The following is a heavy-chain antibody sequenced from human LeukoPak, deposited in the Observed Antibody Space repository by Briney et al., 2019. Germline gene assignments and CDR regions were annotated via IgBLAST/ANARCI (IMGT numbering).Heavy chain of an antibody. Sequence: PPETLSLTCTVSGGSISSYYWSWIRQPPGKGLEWIGYIYYSGSTNYNPSLKSRVTISVDTSKNQFSLKLSSVTAADTAVYYCARHYYYYYGMDVWGQGTTVTVSS. CDR1: GGSISSYY. J-gene: IGHJ6*02. CDR2: IYYSGST. V-gene: IGHV4-59*08. CDR3: ARHYYYYYGMDV.